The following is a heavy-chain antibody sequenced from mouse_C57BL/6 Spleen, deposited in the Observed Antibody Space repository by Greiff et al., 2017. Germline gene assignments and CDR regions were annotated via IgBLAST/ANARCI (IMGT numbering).Heavy chain of an antibody. Sequence: EVHLVESEGGLVQPGSSMKLSCTASGFTFSDYYMAWVRQVPEKGLEWVANINYDGSSTYYLDSLKSRFIISRDNAKNILYLQMSSLKSEDTATYYCARDLTTVVGYFDVWGTGTTVTVSS. J-gene: IGHJ1*03. D-gene: IGHD1-1*01. CDR2: INYDGSST. CDR1: GFTFSDYY. CDR3: ARDLTTVVGYFDV. V-gene: IGHV5-16*01.